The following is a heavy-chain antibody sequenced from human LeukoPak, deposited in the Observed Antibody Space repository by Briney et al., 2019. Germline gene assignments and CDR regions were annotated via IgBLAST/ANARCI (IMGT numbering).Heavy chain of an antibody. CDR1: GGSISSSSHY. V-gene: IGHV4-39*01. CDR2: IYYSGST. Sequence: SETLSLTCTVSGGSISSSSHYWGWIRQPPGKGLEWIGSIYYSGSTYYNPSLKSRVTISVDTSKNQFSLKLSSVTAADTAVYYCARGSSSLDYFDYWGQGTLVTVSS. J-gene: IGHJ4*02. D-gene: IGHD6-13*01. CDR3: ARGSSSLDYFDY.